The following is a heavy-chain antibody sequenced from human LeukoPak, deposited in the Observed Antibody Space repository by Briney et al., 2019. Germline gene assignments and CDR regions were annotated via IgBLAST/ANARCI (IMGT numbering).Heavy chain of an antibody. CDR1: GGSFSGYY. CDR3: ARGPGYDYVWGSYRSRYFDY. V-gene: IGHV4-34*01. Sequence: SETLSLTCAVYGGSFSGYYWSWIRQPPGKGLEWIGEINHSGSTNYNPSLKSRVTISVDTSKNQFPLKLSSVTAADTAVYYCARGPGYDYVWGSYRSRYFDYWGQGTLVTVSS. CDR2: INHSGST. D-gene: IGHD3-16*02. J-gene: IGHJ4*02.